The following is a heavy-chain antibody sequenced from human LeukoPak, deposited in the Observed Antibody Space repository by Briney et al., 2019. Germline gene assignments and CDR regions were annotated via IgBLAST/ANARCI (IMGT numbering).Heavy chain of an antibody. Sequence: GGSLRLSCAASGFTVSSNYMSWVRQAPGKGLEWVSVIYIGGSTYYADSVKGRFTISRDNSKNTPYLQMNSLCAEDTSVYYCARWGGDAFDYWGQGTLVTVSS. V-gene: IGHV3-66*02. D-gene: IGHD3-10*01. J-gene: IGHJ4*02. CDR1: GFTVSSNY. CDR2: IYIGGST. CDR3: ARWGGDAFDY.